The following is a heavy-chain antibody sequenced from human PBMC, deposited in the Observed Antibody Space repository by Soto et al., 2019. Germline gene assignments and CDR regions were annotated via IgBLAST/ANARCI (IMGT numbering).Heavy chain of an antibody. CDR1: GYSFTSYW. CDR3: ARHSPPGITMVRGEYYYGMDV. J-gene: IGHJ6*02. V-gene: IGHV5-51*01. Sequence: PGESLKISCKGSGYSFTSYWIGWVRQMPGKGLEWMGIIYPGDSDTRYSPSFQGQVTISADRSISTAYLQWSSLKASDTAMYYFARHSPPGITMVRGEYYYGMDVWGQGTTVTVSS. D-gene: IGHD3-10*01. CDR2: IYPGDSDT.